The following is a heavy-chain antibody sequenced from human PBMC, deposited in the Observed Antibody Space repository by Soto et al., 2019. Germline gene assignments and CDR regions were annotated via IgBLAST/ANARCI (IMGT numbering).Heavy chain of an antibody. Sequence: GSLRLSCAASGFTVSSNYMSWVRQAPGKGLEWVSVIYSGGSTYYADSVKGRFTISRDNSKNTLYLQMNSLRAEDTAVYYCARASDYMLGCGGDCWGQGTLVTVS. CDR2: IYSGGST. CDR3: ARASDYMLGCGGDC. V-gene: IGHV3-66*01. D-gene: IGHD2-21*01. J-gene: IGHJ4*02. CDR1: GFTVSSNY.